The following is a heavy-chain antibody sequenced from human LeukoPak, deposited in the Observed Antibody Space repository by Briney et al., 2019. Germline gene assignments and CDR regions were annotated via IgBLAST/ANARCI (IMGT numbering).Heavy chain of an antibody. CDR1: GFTIHDHA. CDR3: ARLRTTGTFDY. Sequence: GGSLRLSCVGSGFTIHDHAMHWVRQAPGKGLEWVSGIDWNSGRIGYADSVKGRFTISRDDAKNSLYLQMNSLRAEDTALYYCARLRTTGTFDYWGQGTLVTVSS. CDR2: IDWNSGRI. V-gene: IGHV3-9*01. J-gene: IGHJ4*02. D-gene: IGHD1-1*01.